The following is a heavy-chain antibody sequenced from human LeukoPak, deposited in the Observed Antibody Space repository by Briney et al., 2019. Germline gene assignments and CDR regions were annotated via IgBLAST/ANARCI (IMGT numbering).Heavy chain of an antibody. CDR3: AREFYCSGGSCYSFYGMDV. D-gene: IGHD2-15*01. J-gene: IGHJ6*02. V-gene: IGHV1-46*01. CDR1: GYTFTSYY. Sequence: GASVKVSCKASGYTFTSYYMHWVRQAPGQGLEWMGIINPSGGSTSYAQKFQGRVTMTKDTSTSTVYMELSSLRSEDTAVYYCAREFYCSGGSCYSFYGMDVWGQGTTVTVSS. CDR2: INPSGGST.